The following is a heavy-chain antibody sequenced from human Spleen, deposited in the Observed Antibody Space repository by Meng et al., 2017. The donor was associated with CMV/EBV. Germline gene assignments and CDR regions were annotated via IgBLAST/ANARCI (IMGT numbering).Heavy chain of an antibody. CDR2: IIPIFGTA. V-gene: IGHV1-69*05. J-gene: IGHJ6*02. Sequence: KVSCKASGGTFSSYAISWVRQAPGQGLEWMGGIIPIFGTANYAQKFQGRVTITTDESTSTAYMELSSLRSEDTAVYYCARVPYSSGWYDYYYYGMDVWGQGTTVTVSS. CDR1: GGTFSSYA. CDR3: ARVPYSSGWYDYYYYGMDV. D-gene: IGHD6-19*01.